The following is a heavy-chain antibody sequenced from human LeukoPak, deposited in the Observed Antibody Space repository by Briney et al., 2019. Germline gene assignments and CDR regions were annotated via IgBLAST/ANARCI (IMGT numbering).Heavy chain of an antibody. J-gene: IGHJ3*02. V-gene: IGHV1-2*02. D-gene: IGHD3-22*01. Sequence: ASLKVSCKASGYTLTGVYMHLVRQAPGQGLEWMGWINPNSGDTNYAQKFQGRVTMTRDTSISTAYMELSRLRSDDAAVYYCAISKDYYDSSGYYSYPFDIWGQGTMVTVSS. CDR2: INPNSGDT. CDR3: AISKDYYDSSGYYSYPFDI. CDR1: GYTLTGVY.